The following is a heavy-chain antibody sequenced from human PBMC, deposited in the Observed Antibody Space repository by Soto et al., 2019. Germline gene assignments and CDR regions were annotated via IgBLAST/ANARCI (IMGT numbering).Heavy chain of an antibody. D-gene: IGHD3-22*01. CDR1: VFTLRDPY. CDR3: VRATYFSDSSGYTRCLDY. Sequence: PGGSMRLSGAGSVFTLRDPYIDGVREGPGKGLEWVGRSRDKPQGYSTAYAASVKGRFTTSRDESKNSAYLQMNSLKTEDTAVYYCVRATYFSDSSGYTRCLDYWGQGTLVSVSS. V-gene: IGHV3-72*01. CDR2: SRDKPQGYST. J-gene: IGHJ4*02.